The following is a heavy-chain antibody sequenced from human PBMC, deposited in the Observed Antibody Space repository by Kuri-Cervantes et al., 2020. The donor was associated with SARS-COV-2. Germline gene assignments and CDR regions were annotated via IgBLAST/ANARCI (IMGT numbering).Heavy chain of an antibody. CDR3: AKDRGYCSSTSCYNGYFQH. Sequence: GGSLRLSCAASGFTFSSYAMSWVRQAPGKGLEWVSAISGSGGSTYYADSVKGRFAISRDNSKNTLYLQMNSLRAEDTAVYYCAKDRGYCSSTSCYNGYFQHWGQGTLVTVSS. CDR1: GFTFSSYA. V-gene: IGHV3-23*01. D-gene: IGHD2-2*02. J-gene: IGHJ1*01. CDR2: ISGSGGST.